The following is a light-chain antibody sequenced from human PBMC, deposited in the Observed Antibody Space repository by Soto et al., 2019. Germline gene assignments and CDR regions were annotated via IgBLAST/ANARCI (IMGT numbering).Light chain of an antibody. CDR2: GAS. V-gene: IGKV3-20*01. J-gene: IGKJ1*01. CDR3: QQYSSPPRT. Sequence: EIVLTQSPGSLSLSPGERATLSCRASQSVNRYLAWYQQKPGQAPRLLIYGASSRATGCPDRFSGSGSGTDFSLTISRLEPEESAVYYCQQYSSPPRTFGQGTKVEIK. CDR1: QSVNRY.